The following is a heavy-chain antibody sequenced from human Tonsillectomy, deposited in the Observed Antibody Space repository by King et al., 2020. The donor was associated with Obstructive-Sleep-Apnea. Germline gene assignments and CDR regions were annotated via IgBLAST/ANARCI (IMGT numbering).Heavy chain of an antibody. Sequence: LQLQESGPGLVKASETLSLTCTVSCGSISSRSYYWGWIRQPPGNGMEWVGSIYYSGRTYYNPSLKSRVTISVTTSKNQFSLKQSSVTAADTAVYYCARALGSRRYYFDYWGQGTLVTVSS. CDR1: CGSISSRSYY. CDR3: ARALGSRRYYFDY. CDR2: IYYSGRT. V-gene: IGHV4-39*07. J-gene: IGHJ4*02.